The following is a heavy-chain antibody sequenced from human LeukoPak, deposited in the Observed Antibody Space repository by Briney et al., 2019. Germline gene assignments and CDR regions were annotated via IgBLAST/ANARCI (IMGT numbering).Heavy chain of an antibody. J-gene: IGHJ4*02. V-gene: IGHV1-46*01. CDR3: ARVGPQGLVLRRRFYFDS. CDR2: ISPSGGGT. CDR1: GYTFTSYY. D-gene: IGHD6-19*01. Sequence: ASVKVSCKSSGYTFTSYYIHWVRQAPGQGLEWMGIISPSGGGTGYAQNFQGRVTMTRDTSTSTVYMELSSLRSEDTAVYFCARVGPQGLVLRRRFYFDSWGQGTLVTVSS.